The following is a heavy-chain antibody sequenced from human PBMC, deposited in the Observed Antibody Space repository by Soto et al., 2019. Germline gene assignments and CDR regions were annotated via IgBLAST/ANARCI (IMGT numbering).Heavy chain of an antibody. CDR3: ATTIAAAGTGGWFDP. CDR1: GYTLTELS. D-gene: IGHD6-13*01. J-gene: IGHJ5*02. CDR2: FDPEDGET. Sequence: SVKVSCKVSGYTLTELSMHWVRQAPGKGLEWMGGFDPEDGETIYAQKFQGRVTMTEDTSTDTAYMELSSLRSEDTAVYYCATTIAAAGTGGWFDPWGQGTLVTVSS. V-gene: IGHV1-24*01.